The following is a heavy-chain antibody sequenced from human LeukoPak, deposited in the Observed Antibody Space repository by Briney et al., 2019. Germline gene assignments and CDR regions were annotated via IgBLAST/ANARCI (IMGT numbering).Heavy chain of an antibody. D-gene: IGHD4/OR15-4a*01. Sequence: GGSLRLSCAASGFTFSSYSMNWVRQAPGKGLEWVSSISSSSSYIYYADSVKGRFTISRDNAKNSLYLQMNSLRAEDTAVYYCARDSSYGSNFDQFDYWGQGTLVTVSS. CDR3: ARDSSYGSNFDQFDY. V-gene: IGHV3-21*01. J-gene: IGHJ4*02. CDR1: GFTFSSYS. CDR2: ISSSSSYI.